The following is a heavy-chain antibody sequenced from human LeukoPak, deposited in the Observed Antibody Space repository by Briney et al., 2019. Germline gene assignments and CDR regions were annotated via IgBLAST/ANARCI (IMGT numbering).Heavy chain of an antibody. V-gene: IGHV3-7*01. Sequence: GGSLRLSCAASGFTFSSYWMSWVRQAPGKGLEWVANIKQDGSEKYYVDSVKGRFTISRDNAKNSLYLQMNSLRAEDTAVYYCARGLWLRTYYFDYWGQGTLVTVSS. CDR1: GFTFSSYW. D-gene: IGHD5-18*01. J-gene: IGHJ4*02. CDR3: ARGLWLRTYYFDY. CDR2: IKQDGSEK.